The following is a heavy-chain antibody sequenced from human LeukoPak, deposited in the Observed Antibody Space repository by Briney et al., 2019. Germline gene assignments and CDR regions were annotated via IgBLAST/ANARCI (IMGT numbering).Heavy chain of an antibody. V-gene: IGHV3-53*01. CDR2: IYSGGST. J-gene: IGHJ4*02. CDR1: GFTVSSNY. CDR3: AREDRKVGAPTVDY. D-gene: IGHD1-26*01. Sequence: PGGSLRLSCAASGFTVSSNYMSWVRQAPGKGLEWVSVIYSGGSTYYADSVKGRFTISRDNSKNTLYLQMNSLRAEDTAVYYCAREDRKVGAPTVDYWGQGTLVTVSS.